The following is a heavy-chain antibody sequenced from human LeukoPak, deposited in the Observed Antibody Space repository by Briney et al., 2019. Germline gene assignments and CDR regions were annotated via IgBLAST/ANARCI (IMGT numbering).Heavy chain of an antibody. J-gene: IGHJ4*02. V-gene: IGHV3-30*03. CDR1: GFTFSSYG. Sequence: GRSLRLSCAASGFTFSSYGMLWVRQAPGKGLEWVSVISYDGTNKYYADSVKGRFTISRDNSKNTLYLQMDSLRTEDAAVHHCARVERYAGGWYGSIDHWGRGTLVAVSS. CDR2: ISYDGTNK. CDR3: ARVERYAGGWYGSIDH. D-gene: IGHD6-19*01.